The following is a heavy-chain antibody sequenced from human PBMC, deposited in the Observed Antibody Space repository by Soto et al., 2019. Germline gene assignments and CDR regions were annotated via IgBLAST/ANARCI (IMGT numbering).Heavy chain of an antibody. CDR2: IIPIFGTA. V-gene: IGHV1-69*13. CDR3: ARADYYDSSGYYLPHYFDY. CDR1: GGTFSSYA. D-gene: IGHD3-22*01. Sequence: SVKVSCKASGGTFSSYAISWVRQAPGQGLEWMGGIIPIFGTANYAQKFQGRVTITADESTSTAYMELSSLRSEDTAVYYCARADYYDSSGYYLPHYFDYWGQGTLVTVSS. J-gene: IGHJ4*02.